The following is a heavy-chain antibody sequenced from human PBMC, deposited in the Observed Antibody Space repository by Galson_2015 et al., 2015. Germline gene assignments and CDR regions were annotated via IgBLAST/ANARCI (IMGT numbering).Heavy chain of an antibody. J-gene: IGHJ2*01. CDR1: GFTFDDYA. Sequence: SLRLSCAASGFTFDDYAMHWVRQAPGKGLEWVSGISWNSGSIGYADSVKGRFTISRDNAKNSLYLQMNSLRAEDTALYYCAKGGSSPDTRYWYFDLWGRGTLVTVSS. CDR3: AKGGSSPDTRYWYFDL. V-gene: IGHV3-9*01. D-gene: IGHD6-13*01. CDR2: ISWNSGSI.